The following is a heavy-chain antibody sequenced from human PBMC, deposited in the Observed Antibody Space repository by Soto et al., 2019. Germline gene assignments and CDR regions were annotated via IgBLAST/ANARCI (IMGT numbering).Heavy chain of an antibody. V-gene: IGHV4-34*01. CDR3: AILYSSSWYGYYYYGMDV. D-gene: IGHD6-13*01. CDR2: INHSGST. Sequence: QVQLQQWGAGRLKPSETLSLTCAVYGGSFSGYYWSWIRQPPGKGLEWIGEINHSGSTIYNPSLKSRVTISVDTSKNQFSLKLSSVTAADTAVYYCAILYSSSWYGYYYYGMDVWGQGTTVTVSS. J-gene: IGHJ6*02. CDR1: GGSFSGYY.